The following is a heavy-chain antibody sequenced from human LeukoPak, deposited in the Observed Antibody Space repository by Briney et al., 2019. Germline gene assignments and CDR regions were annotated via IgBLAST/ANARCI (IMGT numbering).Heavy chain of an antibody. J-gene: IGHJ4*02. D-gene: IGHD1-26*01. V-gene: IGHV3-7*01. Sequence: GGSLRLSCAASGFTFTTYWMAWVRQAPGKGLEWVANIKGDESAKHQADSVKGRFTISRDNAQNSVYLQMSSLRVEDTAVYYCARDVGGSLDYWGQGTLVIVSS. CDR2: IKGDESAK. CDR1: GFTFTTYW. CDR3: ARDVGGSLDY.